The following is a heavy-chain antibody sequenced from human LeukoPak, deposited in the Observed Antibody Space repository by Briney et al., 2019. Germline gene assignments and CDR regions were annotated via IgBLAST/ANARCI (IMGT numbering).Heavy chain of an antibody. Sequence: SETLSLTCTVSGGSISSYYWSWIRLPPGKGLELIGYIYYSGSTNYSPSLKSRLTISVDMSKNQFSLKLSSVTAADTAVYYCARTYGSSGLGYFDLWGRGTLVTVSS. V-gene: IGHV4-59*01. CDR2: IYYSGST. CDR3: ARTYGSSGLGYFDL. D-gene: IGHD6-19*01. CDR1: GGSISSYY. J-gene: IGHJ2*01.